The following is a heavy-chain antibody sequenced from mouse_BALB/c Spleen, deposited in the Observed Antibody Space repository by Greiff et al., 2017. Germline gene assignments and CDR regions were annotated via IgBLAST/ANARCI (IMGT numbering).Heavy chain of an antibody. CDR1: GYTFTDYY. CDR2: IYPGSGNT. Sequence: QVQLQQSGAELARPGASVKLSCKASGYTFTDYYINWVKQRTGQGLEWIGEIYPGSGNTYYNEKFKGKATLTADKSSSTAYMQLSSLTSEDSAVYFCARGGYDYWAWFAYWGQGTLVTVSA. V-gene: IGHV1-77*01. CDR3: ARGGYDYWAWFAY. D-gene: IGHD2-4*01. J-gene: IGHJ3*01.